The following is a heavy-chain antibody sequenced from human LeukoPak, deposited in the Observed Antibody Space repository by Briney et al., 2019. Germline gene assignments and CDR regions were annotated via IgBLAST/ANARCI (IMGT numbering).Heavy chain of an antibody. CDR3: AKDPRFVVVVAATFDY. V-gene: IGHV3-21*04. D-gene: IGHD2-15*01. CDR2: ISTGSSYI. J-gene: IGHJ4*02. Sequence: GGSLRLSCAASGFTFSKHSMNWVRPAPGKGLEWVSSISTGSSYIYYADSVKGRFTITRDNAKNSLYLQMNSLRAEDTAVYYCAKDPRFVVVVAATFDYWGQGTLVTVSS. CDR1: GFTFSKHS.